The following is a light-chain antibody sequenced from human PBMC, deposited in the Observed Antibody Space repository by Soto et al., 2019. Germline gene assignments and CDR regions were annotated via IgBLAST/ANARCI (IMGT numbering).Light chain of an antibody. CDR1: QSVSSTY. CDR2: GTS. V-gene: IGKV3-20*01. CDR3: QQYGSS. J-gene: IGKJ1*01. Sequence: EIVLTQSPGTLSLSPGESATLSCRASQSVSSTYLAWYQQKPGQAPRLLIYGTSTRATGIPDRFSGSGSGTDLTLTISRLEPEDFAVYYCQQYGSSFGQGTKVEIK.